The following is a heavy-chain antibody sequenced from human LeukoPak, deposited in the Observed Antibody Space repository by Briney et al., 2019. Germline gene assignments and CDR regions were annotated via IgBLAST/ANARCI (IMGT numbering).Heavy chain of an antibody. Sequence: GGSLRLSCTASGFTYSTYSMIWVRQAPGKGLEWVSSISSSSTYIYYADSVKGRFTTSRDNAKNSLYLQMNSLRAEDTAVYFCARDHYYDSSKGWVDYWGQGTLVTVSS. CDR2: ISSSSTYI. J-gene: IGHJ4*02. CDR1: GFTYSTYS. D-gene: IGHD3-22*01. CDR3: ARDHYYDSSKGWVDY. V-gene: IGHV3-21*01.